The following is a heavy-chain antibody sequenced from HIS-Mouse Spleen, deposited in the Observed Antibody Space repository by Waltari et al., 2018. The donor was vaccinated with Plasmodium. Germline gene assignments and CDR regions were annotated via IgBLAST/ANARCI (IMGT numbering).Heavy chain of an antibody. D-gene: IGHD6-13*01. J-gene: IGHJ1*01. V-gene: IGHV1-2*02. CDR2: INPNSGGT. Sequence: QVQLVQSGAEVKKPGASVKVSCKASGYTFTGYYMHWVRQAPGQGLEWMGWINPNSGGTNYEKKVQGRGTMTRDTSISTAYMELSRLRSDDTAVYYCARVLGYKAAAGTFVEYFQHWGQGTLVTVSS. CDR3: ARVLGYKAAAGTFVEYFQH. CDR1: GYTFTGYY.